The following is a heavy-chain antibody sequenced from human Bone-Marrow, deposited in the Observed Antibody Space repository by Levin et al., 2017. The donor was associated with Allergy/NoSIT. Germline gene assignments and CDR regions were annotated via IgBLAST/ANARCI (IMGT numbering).Heavy chain of an antibody. V-gene: IGHV1-2*02. CDR3: ARRSDNTGYPLDY. J-gene: IGHJ4*01. CDR2: INPHNGDT. Sequence: AASVKVSCNVSGYTFTGYYLQWVRQAPGQGLEWMGWINPHNGDTDFAQKFQGRVSMTRDTSIRTAYMDLTSLKSDDTAVYFCARRSDNTGYPLDYWGQGTLVTVSS. D-gene: IGHD3-22*01. CDR1: GYTFTGYY.